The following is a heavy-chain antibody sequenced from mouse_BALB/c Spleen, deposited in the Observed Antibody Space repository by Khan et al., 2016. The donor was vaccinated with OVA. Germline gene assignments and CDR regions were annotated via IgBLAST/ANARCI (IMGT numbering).Heavy chain of an antibody. CDR2: INYSGST. J-gene: IGHJ3*01. CDR1: GYSITSDYA. D-gene: IGHD2-14*01. CDR3: ARGVRLTY. Sequence: EVQLQESGPGLVKPSQSLSLTCTVTGYSITSDYAWNWIRQFPGNKLEWMGYINYSGSTSYHPSLKSRISITRDTSKNQFFLQLNSVTTEDTATYYCARGVRLTYWGQGTQVTVSA. V-gene: IGHV3-2*02.